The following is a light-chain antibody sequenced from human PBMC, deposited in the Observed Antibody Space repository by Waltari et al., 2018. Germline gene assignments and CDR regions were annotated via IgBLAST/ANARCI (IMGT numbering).Light chain of an antibody. Sequence: EIVLTQSPATLSLSPGEGATLSCRTSQNVRNLAWYQQKPGQAPRLLIYDASTRVTGIPDRFSGGGSGTDFTLTISSLQSEDFAVYFCQHYNNLPLTFGGGTKVEI. CDR3: QHYNNLPLT. V-gene: IGKV3D-15*01. J-gene: IGKJ4*01. CDR2: DAS. CDR1: QNVRN.